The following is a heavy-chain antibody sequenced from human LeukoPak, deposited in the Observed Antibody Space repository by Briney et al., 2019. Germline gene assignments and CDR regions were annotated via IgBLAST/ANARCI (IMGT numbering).Heavy chain of an antibody. V-gene: IGHV4-39*07. Sequence: PSETLSLTCTVSGGSISSSSYYWGWIRQPPGKGLEWIGSIYYSGSTYYNPSLKSRVTISVDTSKNQFSLKLSSVTAADTAVYYCARDSSGWHGPYYYYGMDVWGQGTTVTVSS. CDR2: IYYSGST. CDR1: GGSISSSSYY. CDR3: ARDSSGWHGPYYYYGMDV. D-gene: IGHD6-19*01. J-gene: IGHJ6*02.